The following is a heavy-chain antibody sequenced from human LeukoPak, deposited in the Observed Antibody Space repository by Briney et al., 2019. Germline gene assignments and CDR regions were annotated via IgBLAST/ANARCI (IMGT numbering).Heavy chain of an antibody. V-gene: IGHV3-74*01. D-gene: IGHD1-26*01. CDR3: AQGGSPGAFDH. CDR2: INGDGSST. Sequence: GGSLRLSCAASGFTLSSYWMHWVRQAPGKGLVWVSCINGDGSSTEYAGSVKGRFTISRDNAKNTLYLQVNSLRAEDTAVYYCAQGGSPGAFDHWGQGTLVTVSS. CDR1: GFTLSSYW. J-gene: IGHJ4*02.